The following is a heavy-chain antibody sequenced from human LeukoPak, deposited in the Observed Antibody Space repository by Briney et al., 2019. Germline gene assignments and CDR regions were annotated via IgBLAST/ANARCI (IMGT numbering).Heavy chain of an antibody. CDR3: ARIIGILEYPYSYFDL. CDR1: GGSFSGYY. V-gene: IGHV4-34*01. D-gene: IGHD2-2*01. CDR2: INHSGST. J-gene: IGHJ2*01. Sequence: SETLSLTCAVYGGSFSGYYWSWIRQPPGKGLEWIGEINHSGSTNYNPSLKSRVTISVDTSKNQFSLKLSSVTAADTAVYYCARIIGILEYPYSYFDLWGRGTLVTVSS.